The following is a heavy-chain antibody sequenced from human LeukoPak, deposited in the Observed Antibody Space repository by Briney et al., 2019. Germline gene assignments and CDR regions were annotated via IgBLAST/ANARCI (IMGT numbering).Heavy chain of an antibody. CDR2: INHSGST. D-gene: IGHD6-19*01. V-gene: IGHV4-34*01. CDR1: GGSFSGYY. Sequence: SETLSLTCAVYGGSFSGYYWSWIRQPPGKGLEWIGEINHSGSTNYNPSLRSRVTISVDTSKNQFSLKLSSVTAADTAVYYCARGQVAAPPYWGQGTLVTVSS. J-gene: IGHJ4*02. CDR3: ARGQVAAPPY.